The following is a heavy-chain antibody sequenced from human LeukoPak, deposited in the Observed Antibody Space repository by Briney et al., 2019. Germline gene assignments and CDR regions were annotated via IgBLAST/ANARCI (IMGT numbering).Heavy chain of an antibody. V-gene: IGHV4-59*08. Sequence: SETLSLTCTVSGDSISRYYWAWIRQPPGKGLEWIGYVYYSGSTQYNPSLNSRVTISVATSKKQFSLRLTSVTAADTAVYYCARSGYAFGADAYDIWGQGAMVAVPS. CDR3: ARSGYAFGADAYDI. CDR2: VYYSGST. CDR1: GDSISRYY. J-gene: IGHJ3*02. D-gene: IGHD3-16*01.